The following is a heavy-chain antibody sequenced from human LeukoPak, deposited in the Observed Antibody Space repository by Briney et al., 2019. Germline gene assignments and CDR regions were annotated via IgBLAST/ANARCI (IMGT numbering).Heavy chain of an antibody. CDR2: ISSSSSYI. CDR1: GFTFSSYS. CDR3: ARDFAKVVTSYFDYYYGMDV. Sequence: PGGSLRLSCAASGFTFSSYSMNWVRQAPGKGLEWVSSISSSSSYIYYADSVKGRFTISRDNSKNTLYLQMNSLRAEDTAVYYCARDFAKVVTSYFDYYYGMDVWGQGTTVTVSS. V-gene: IGHV3-21*01. J-gene: IGHJ6*02. D-gene: IGHD4-23*01.